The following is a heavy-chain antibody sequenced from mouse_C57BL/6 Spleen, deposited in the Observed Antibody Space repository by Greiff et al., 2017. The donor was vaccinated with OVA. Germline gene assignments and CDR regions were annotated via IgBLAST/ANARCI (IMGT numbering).Heavy chain of an antibody. Sequence: EVHLVESGGDLVKPGGSLKLSCAASGFTFSSYGMSWVRQTPDKRLEWVATLSSGGSYTYYPDSVKGRFTISRDNAKNTLYLQMSSLKSEDTAMYYCARQGNGSSSAWFAYWGQGTLVTVSA. D-gene: IGHD1-1*01. J-gene: IGHJ3*01. CDR3: ARQGNGSSSAWFAY. CDR2: LSSGGSYT. CDR1: GFTFSSYG. V-gene: IGHV5-6*01.